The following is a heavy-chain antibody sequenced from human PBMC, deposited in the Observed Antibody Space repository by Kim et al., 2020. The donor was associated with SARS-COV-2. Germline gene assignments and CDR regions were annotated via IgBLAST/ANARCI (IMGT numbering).Heavy chain of an antibody. V-gene: IGHV4-39*01. CDR1: GDTITNTNYY. Sequence: SETLSLTCTVSGDTITNTNYYWAWIRQPPGKGLEWTGTIFYSGTTYYNPSLQSRVTISVDTSKNQFALRLRSVTDGETAVYYCARWHRWELNFDTWGQGTLVSVSS. CDR2: IFYSGTT. D-gene: IGHD1-26*01. J-gene: IGHJ5*02. CDR3: ARWHRWELNFDT.